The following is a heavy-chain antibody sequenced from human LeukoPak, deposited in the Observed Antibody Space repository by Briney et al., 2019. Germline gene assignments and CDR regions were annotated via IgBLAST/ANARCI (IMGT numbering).Heavy chain of an antibody. CDR3: ARDFLHLGG. V-gene: IGHV3-21*01. Sequence: GGSLRLSCAASGFTFSSYGMSWVRQAPRKGLEWVSSISSSSSYIYYADSVKGRFTISRDNAKNTLYLQMNSLRAEDTAVYYCARDFLHLGGWGQGTMVTVSS. CDR1: GFTFSSYG. D-gene: IGHD3-16*01. CDR2: ISSSSSYI. J-gene: IGHJ3*01.